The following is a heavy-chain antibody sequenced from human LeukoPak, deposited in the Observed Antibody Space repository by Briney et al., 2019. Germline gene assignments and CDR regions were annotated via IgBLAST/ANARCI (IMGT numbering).Heavy chain of an antibody. D-gene: IGHD6-6*01. CDR1: GGSISSYY. J-gene: IGHJ4*02. Sequence: LETLSLTCTVSGGSISSYYWSWIRQPPGKGLEWIGYIYYSGSTNYNPSLKSRVTLSVDTSKNQFSLNLSSVTAADTAVYYCARDRGYGSSPRWYFDYWGQGTLVTVSS. CDR2: IYYSGST. CDR3: ARDRGYGSSPRWYFDY. V-gene: IGHV4-59*01.